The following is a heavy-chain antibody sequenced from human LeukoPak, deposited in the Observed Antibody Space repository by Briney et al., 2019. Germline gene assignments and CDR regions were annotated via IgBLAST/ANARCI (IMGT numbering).Heavy chain of an antibody. CDR2: ISGSGGST. Sequence: GGSLRLSCTASGFTFSTHAMSWVRQAPGKGLEWVSGISGSGGSTYYADSVTGRFTISRDNSKNTLDLQMNSLRAEDTAVYYCATLAPRYYYDSSGYLDYFDYWGQGTLVTVSS. CDR1: GFTFSTHA. D-gene: IGHD3-22*01. CDR3: ATLAPRYYYDSSGYLDYFDY. V-gene: IGHV3-23*01. J-gene: IGHJ4*02.